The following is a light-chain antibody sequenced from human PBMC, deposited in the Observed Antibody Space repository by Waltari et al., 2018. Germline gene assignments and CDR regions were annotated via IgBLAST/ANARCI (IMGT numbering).Light chain of an antibody. CDR3: QHYVRLPAT. CDR1: QSVSRN. CDR2: GAS. J-gene: IGKJ1*01. V-gene: IGKV3-20*01. Sequence: EIVLTQSPDTLSLSPGERATPSCRASQSVSRNLAWYQQKPRQAPKLLLYGASIRATGIPDRFTGIRFGTDFSLTISSLEPEEFAIYFGQHYVRLPATFGQGTKVEIK.